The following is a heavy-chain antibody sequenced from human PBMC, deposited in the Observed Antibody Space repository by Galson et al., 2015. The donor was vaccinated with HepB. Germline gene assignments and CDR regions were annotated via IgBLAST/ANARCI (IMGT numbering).Heavy chain of an antibody. Sequence: SLRLSCAASGFTFSTYAMTWVRQAPGKGLEWVSTISGNAYRTYYADSVKGRFTISRDNSKNTVYLQMNRLRAEDTAIYYCAKSLEGGFDSSGYWYVFHSWGQGTLVTVSS. V-gene: IGHV3-23*01. D-gene: IGHD3-22*01. J-gene: IGHJ4*02. CDR2: ISGNAYRT. CDR3: AKSLEGGFDSSGYWYVFHS. CDR1: GFTFSTYA.